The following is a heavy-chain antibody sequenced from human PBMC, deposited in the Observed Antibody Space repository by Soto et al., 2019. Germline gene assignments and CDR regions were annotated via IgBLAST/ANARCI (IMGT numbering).Heavy chain of an antibody. CDR2: ISNNGAHT. CDR1: GFTFSNYE. V-gene: IGHV3-64*01. D-gene: IGHD6-13*01. Sequence: EAQLVESGGGLVQPGGSLRLSCAASGFTFSNYEMHWVRQAPGKGLEYVSGISNNGAHTDYAKSVKGRFTISRDNSENTLYLQMGSLRAEHMALYYCARRGYGSRWPHVYMDVWGKGTTVTVSS. J-gene: IGHJ6*03. CDR3: ARRGYGSRWPHVYMDV.